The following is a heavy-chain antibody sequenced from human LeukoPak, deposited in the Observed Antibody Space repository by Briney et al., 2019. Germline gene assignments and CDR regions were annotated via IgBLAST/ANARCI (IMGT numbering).Heavy chain of an antibody. V-gene: IGHV5-51*01. CDR3: ARLRLYCSGGSCYSRGFDY. D-gene: IGHD2-15*01. CDR2: IYPGDSDT. CDR1: GYSFTSYW. J-gene: IGHJ4*02. Sequence: PGESLKISCKGSGYSFTSYWIGWVRQMPGKGLEWMGIIYPGDSDTRYSPSFQGQVTISADKSISTAYLQWCSLKASDTAMYYCARLRLYCSGGSCYSRGFDYWGQGTLVTVSS.